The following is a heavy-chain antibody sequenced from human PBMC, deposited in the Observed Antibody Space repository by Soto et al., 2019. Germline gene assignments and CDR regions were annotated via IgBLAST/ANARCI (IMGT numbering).Heavy chain of an antibody. V-gene: IGHV3-15*07. CDR1: GFTFSNAW. D-gene: IGHD5-12*01. J-gene: IGHJ6*02. Sequence: PGGSLRLSCAASGFTFSNAWMNWVRQAPGKGLEWVGRIKSKTDGGTTDYAAPVKGRFTISRDDSKNTLHLQMNSLKTEDTAVYYCTTDPWLGYYYGMDVWGQGTTVTVSS. CDR3: TTDPWLGYYYGMDV. CDR2: IKSKTDGGTT.